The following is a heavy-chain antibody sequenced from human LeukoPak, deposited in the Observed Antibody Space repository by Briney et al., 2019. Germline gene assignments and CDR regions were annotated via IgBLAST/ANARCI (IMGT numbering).Heavy chain of an antibody. Sequence: SQTLALTCVISGDSVSANSVGWHWIRQSPSRGLQWLGKTYYRSKWSNDYAVSEQSRITINPDTSKNQFSPQLNSVTPDDTAVYYCARSRNYAMDVWGQGTTVTVSS. CDR3: ARSRNYAMDV. CDR1: GDSVSANSVG. J-gene: IGHJ6*02. V-gene: IGHV6-1*01. CDR2: TYYRSKWSN.